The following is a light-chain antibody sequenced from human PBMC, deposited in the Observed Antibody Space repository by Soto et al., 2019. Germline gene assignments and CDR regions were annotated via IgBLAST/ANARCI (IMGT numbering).Light chain of an antibody. J-gene: IGKJ4*01. V-gene: IGKV3-20*01. CDR1: QSVSGSY. CDR2: GAS. CDR3: QQYDSSSLT. Sequence: EIVLTQSPGGVSLSPGERATLSCRASQSVSGSYLAWYQQKPGQAPRLLIYGASTRATGILDRFSGSGSGTDFTLTISRLEPEDVAVYYCQQYDSSSLTFGGGTKVEI.